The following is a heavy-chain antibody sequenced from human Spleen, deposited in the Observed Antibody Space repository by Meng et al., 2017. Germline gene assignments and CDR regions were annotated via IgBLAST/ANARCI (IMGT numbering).Heavy chain of an antibody. CDR1: GFSLSTSGVG. CDR3: AHLGGSSWYFDY. D-gene: IGHD6-13*01. Sequence: QITLKESGPTLVKPTQTLTLTCPFSGFSLSTSGVGVDWIRQPPGKALEWLALIYWDNDKRYSPSLKSRLTITKDTSKNQVVLTMTNMDPVDTATYYCAHLGGSSWYFDYWGQGTLVTGAS. CDR2: IYWDNDK. V-gene: IGHV2-5*02. J-gene: IGHJ4*02.